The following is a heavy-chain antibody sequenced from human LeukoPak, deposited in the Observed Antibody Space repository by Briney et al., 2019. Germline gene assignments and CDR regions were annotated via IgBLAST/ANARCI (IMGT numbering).Heavy chain of an antibody. Sequence: GGSLRLSCAASGFTFSSYWMHWVRQAPGKGLVWVSRINSDGSSTSYADSVKGRFTISRDNAKNTLYLQMNSLRAEDTAAYYCAREDGWSGYFDYWGQGTLVTVSS. D-gene: IGHD2-15*01. CDR3: AREDGWSGYFDY. V-gene: IGHV3-74*01. J-gene: IGHJ4*02. CDR2: INSDGSST. CDR1: GFTFSSYW.